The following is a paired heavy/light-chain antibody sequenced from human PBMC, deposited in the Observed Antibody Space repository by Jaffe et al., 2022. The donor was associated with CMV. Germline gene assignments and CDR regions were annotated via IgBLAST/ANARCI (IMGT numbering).Heavy chain of an antibody. CDR3: ASTGVHYDRLTGQYYYYGMDV. CDR1: GFTFNNYV. CDR2: ISDSGGST. D-gene: IGHD3-9*01. Sequence: EVQLLESGGGLVQPGGSLRLSCAASGFTFNNYVMNWVRQAPGKGLEWVSAISDSGGSTYHADSVKGRFTISRDNSKNTLYLNMNNLRAEDTAVYYCASTGVHYDRLTGQYYYYGMDVWGQGTTVTVSS. V-gene: IGHV3-23*01. J-gene: IGHJ6*02.
Light chain of an antibody. Sequence: QSVMSQPPSASGTPGQRVTISCSGSSSNIDTSFVYWYQQVPGTAPKLLMYRNDQRPSGVPDRFSGSKSGTSASLAITGLRSEDEAYYYCATWGDSLSVPWVFGGGTKLTVL. CDR1: SSNIDTSF. V-gene: IGLV1-47*01. CDR3: ATWGDSLSVPWV. CDR2: RND. J-gene: IGLJ3*02.